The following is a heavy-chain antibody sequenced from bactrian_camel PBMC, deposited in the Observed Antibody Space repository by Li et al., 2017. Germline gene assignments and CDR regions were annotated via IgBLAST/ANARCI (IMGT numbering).Heavy chain of an antibody. D-gene: IGHD5*01. CDR2: MGPDGST. J-gene: IGHJ6*01. Sequence: HVQLVESGGGSVQAGGSLRLSCKASGFTLEDDDSDMGWYRQAPGHDCELVSTMGPDGSTAYADFAKGRFTIAQDNDKNTLTLQMNNLKPEDSGMYFCAADGTPRTSSGGRYGFGVPLPSCVTVSDFSYWGQGTQVTVS. CDR3: AADGTPRTSSGGRYGFGVPLPSCVTVSDFSY. CDR1: GFTLEDDDSD. V-gene: IGHV3S55*01.